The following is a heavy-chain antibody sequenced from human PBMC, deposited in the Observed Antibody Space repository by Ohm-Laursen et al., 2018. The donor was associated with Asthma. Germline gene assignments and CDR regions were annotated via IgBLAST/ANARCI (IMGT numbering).Heavy chain of an antibody. J-gene: IGHJ4*02. CDR1: GFTFSSYG. Sequence: SLRLSCAASGFTFSSYGMHWVRQAPGKGLEWVAVISYDGSNKYYADSVKGRFTISRDNSKNTLYLQMNSLRAKDTAVYYCASVAAGWGQGTRVTVSS. D-gene: IGHD6-19*01. CDR3: ASVAAG. V-gene: IGHV3-30*03. CDR2: ISYDGSNK.